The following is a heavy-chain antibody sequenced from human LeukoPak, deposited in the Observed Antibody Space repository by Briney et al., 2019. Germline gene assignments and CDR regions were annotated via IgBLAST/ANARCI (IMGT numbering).Heavy chain of an antibody. V-gene: IGHV3-33*06. D-gene: IGHD5-18*01. CDR1: GFTFSSYG. J-gene: IGHJ4*02. Sequence: GGSLRLSCAASGFTFSSYGMHWVRQAPGKGLEWVAVIWYDGSNKYYADSVKGRFTISRDNSKNTLYLQTNSLRAEDTAVYYCAKETNGYSYGYDYWGQGTLVTVSS. CDR3: AKETNGYSYGYDY. CDR2: IWYDGSNK.